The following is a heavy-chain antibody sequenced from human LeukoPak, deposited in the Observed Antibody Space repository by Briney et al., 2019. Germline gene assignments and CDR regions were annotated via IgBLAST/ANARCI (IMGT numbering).Heavy chain of an antibody. CDR3: ARGRRHYGSGSYPVDY. CDR1: GFTFSSYW. D-gene: IGHD3-10*01. CDR2: IKQDGSEK. V-gene: IGHV3-7*03. J-gene: IGHJ4*02. Sequence: GGSLRLSCAASGFTFSSYWMSWVRQAPGKGLEWVANIKQDGSEKYYVDSVKGRFTISRGNAKNSLYLQMNSLRAEDTAVYYCARGRRHYGSGSYPVDYWGQGTLVTVSS.